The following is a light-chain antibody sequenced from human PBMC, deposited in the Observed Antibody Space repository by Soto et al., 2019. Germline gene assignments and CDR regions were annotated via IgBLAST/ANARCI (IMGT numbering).Light chain of an antibody. V-gene: IGLV2-14*01. CDR3: TSYASGSSHVV. J-gene: IGLJ2*01. CDR2: DVH. CDR1: SSDIGGYDY. Sequence: QSAPTQPASVPGSPGQSITLACTGTSSDIGGYDYVSWYHRHPGKATKLIIYDVHNRPSGVSNRLSCSKSCNTASLTISGLQAEDEADYYCTSYASGSSHVVFVGGTKLTVL.